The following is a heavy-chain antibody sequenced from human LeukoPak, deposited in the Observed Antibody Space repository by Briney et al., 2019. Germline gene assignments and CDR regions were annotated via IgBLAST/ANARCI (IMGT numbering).Heavy chain of an antibody. CDR3: ARVGYNGWNFEN. D-gene: IGHD5-12*01. V-gene: IGHV3-7*01. CDR1: GFTFSSYW. Sequence: GGSLRLSCAASGFTFSSYWMSWVRQAPGKGLQSVAYISQDVSHKYYVDSVKGRFTISRDNAKNSLHLEMNNLRAEDTALYYCARVGYNGWNFENWGQGTLVTVSS. J-gene: IGHJ4*02. CDR2: ISQDVSHK.